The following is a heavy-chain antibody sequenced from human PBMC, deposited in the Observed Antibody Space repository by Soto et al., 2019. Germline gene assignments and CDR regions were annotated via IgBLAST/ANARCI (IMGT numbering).Heavy chain of an antibody. V-gene: IGHV6-1*01. D-gene: IGHD5-12*01. CDR2: TYFRSKWYN. Sequence: PSQTLSLTCAISGDSVSSNTASWNWIRQSPSRGREWLGRTYFRSKWYNDYAVSVKSRIIINPDTSNNQFSLQLNSVTPEDTAVYFCAKGDNLGPKTGYAFDPRGQGIMVTVSS. CDR3: AKGDNLGPKTGYAFDP. CDR1: GDSVSSNTAS. J-gene: IGHJ5*02.